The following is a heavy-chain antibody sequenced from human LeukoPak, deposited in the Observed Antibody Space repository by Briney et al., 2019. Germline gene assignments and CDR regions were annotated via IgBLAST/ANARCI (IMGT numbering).Heavy chain of an antibody. CDR3: ARDPRGYSGYENWFDP. CDR2: INPNNGGT. CDR1: GGTFSSYA. V-gene: IGHV1-2*02. D-gene: IGHD5-12*01. Sequence: ASVKVSCKASGGTFSSYAISWVRQAPGQGLEWMGWINPNNGGTKYAQRYQDRVTMTRDTSISTAYVELSSLRSDDTAVYYCARDPRGYSGYENWFDPWGQGTLVTVSS. J-gene: IGHJ5*02.